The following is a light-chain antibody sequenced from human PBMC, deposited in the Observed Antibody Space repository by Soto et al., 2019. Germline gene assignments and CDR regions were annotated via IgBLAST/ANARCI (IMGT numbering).Light chain of an antibody. Sequence: IQMTQSPSSLYASLGHRVTITCRASQNIRRDLNWYQQKPGKAPKLLIYAASILQGGVPSRFSGSGSETEFTLTISSLPPGYFATYYCQLYNCYPEAFGQGTKLEI. J-gene: IGKJ1*01. V-gene: IGKV1-17*01. CDR2: AAS. CDR3: QLYNCYPEA. CDR1: QNIRRD.